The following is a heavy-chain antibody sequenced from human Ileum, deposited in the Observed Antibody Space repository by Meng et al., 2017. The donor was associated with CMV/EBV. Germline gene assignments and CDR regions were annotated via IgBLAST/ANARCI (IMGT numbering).Heavy chain of an antibody. V-gene: IGHV4-4*07. CDR2: IHPTGTT. CDR3: ARDLTNKWFYY. J-gene: IGHJ4*02. Sequence: QLQLQASGPRLLRPSETLSLTCTVTGGSLTSYYWTWIRQPAGKGLEWIGRIHPTGTTDDNPSLRSRVSMSLDKSKNQFSLRLTSVTAADSAVYFCARDLTNKWFYYWGQGTLVTVSS. D-gene: IGHD1-26*01. CDR1: GGSLTSYY.